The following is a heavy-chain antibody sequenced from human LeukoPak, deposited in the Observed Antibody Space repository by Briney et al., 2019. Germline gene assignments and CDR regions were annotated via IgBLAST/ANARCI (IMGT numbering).Heavy chain of an antibody. D-gene: IGHD3-10*01. CDR3: ARGIRRGVTASDI. J-gene: IGHJ3*02. Sequence: SQTLSLTCTVSGGSISSGSYYWSWIRQPAGKGLEWIGRIYTSGSPNYNPSLKSRVTMSVDTSTNQFALISSSVTAADTAVYYCARGIRRGVTASDIWGQGTMVTVSS. CDR2: IYTSGSP. V-gene: IGHV4-61*02. CDR1: GGSISSGSYY.